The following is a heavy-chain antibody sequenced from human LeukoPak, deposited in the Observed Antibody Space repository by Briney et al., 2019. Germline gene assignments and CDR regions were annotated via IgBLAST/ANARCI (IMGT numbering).Heavy chain of an antibody. J-gene: IGHJ4*02. CDR1: GFTFSSYW. V-gene: IGHV3-7*01. D-gene: IGHD5-18*01. CDR3: AGGRLQLWSPREYFDY. Sequence: GGSLRLSCAAAGFTFSSYWMSWVRQAPGKGLEWVANIKQDGSEKYYVDSVKGRFTISRDNAKNSLYLQMNSLRAEDTAVYYCAGGRLQLWSPREYFDYWGQGTLVTVSS. CDR2: IKQDGSEK.